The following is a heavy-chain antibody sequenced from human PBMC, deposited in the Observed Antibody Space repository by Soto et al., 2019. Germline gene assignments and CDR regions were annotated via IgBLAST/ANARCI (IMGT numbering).Heavy chain of an antibody. CDR1: GGSISSGGYS. V-gene: IGHV4-30-2*01. CDR2: IYHSGST. J-gene: IGHJ5*02. CDR3: ASVSNPPPNWFDP. D-gene: IGHD4-4*01. Sequence: QLQLQESGSGLVKPSQTLSLTCAVSGGSISSGGYSWSWIRQPPGKGLEWIGYIYHSGSTYYNPSLKSRVTISVDRSKNQFSLKLSSVTAADTAVYYWASVSNPPPNWFDPWGQGTLVTVSS.